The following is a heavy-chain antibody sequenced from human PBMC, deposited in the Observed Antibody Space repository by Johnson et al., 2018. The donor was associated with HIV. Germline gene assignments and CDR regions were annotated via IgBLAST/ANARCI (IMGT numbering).Heavy chain of an antibody. CDR2: IGTAGDT. CDR1: GFTFSSYD. V-gene: IGHV3-13*01. D-gene: IGHD6-19*01. J-gene: IGHJ3*02. CDR3: AREGGRGGWYSYAFDI. Sequence: QLVASGGGLVQPGGSLRLSCAASGFTFSSYDMHWVRQATGKGLEWVSAIGTAGDTYYPGSVKGRFTISRENAKNSLYLQMNSLRAGDTAVYYCAREGGRGGWYSYAFDIWGRGTMVTVSS.